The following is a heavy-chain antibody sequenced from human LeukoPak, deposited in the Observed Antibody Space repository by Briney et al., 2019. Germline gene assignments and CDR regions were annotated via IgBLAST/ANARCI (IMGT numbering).Heavy chain of an antibody. V-gene: IGHV3-43*02. CDR3: AKDIKVYSSSGYFDL. J-gene: IGHJ2*01. CDR1: GFTFDDYA. D-gene: IGHD6-13*01. Sequence: GGSLRLSCAASGFTFDDYAMHWVRQAPGKGLEWVSLISGDGGSTYYADSVKGRFTISRDNSKNSLYLQMNSLRTEDTALYYCAKDIKVYSSSGYFDLWGRGTLVTVSS. CDR2: ISGDGGST.